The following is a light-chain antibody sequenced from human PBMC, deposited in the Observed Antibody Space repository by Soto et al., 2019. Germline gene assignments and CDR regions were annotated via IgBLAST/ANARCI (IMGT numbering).Light chain of an antibody. CDR3: CSYAGSNSYV. Sequence: QSVLTQPASVSGSPGQSITISCAGTSSDVGSSNLVSWYLHHPGKVPKLIIFEGIKRPSDISSRFSGSKSGNTASLTISGRQAEGDADYYCCSYAGSNSYVFGSGTKVTVL. V-gene: IGLV2-23*01. J-gene: IGLJ1*01. CDR1: SSDVGSSNL. CDR2: EGI.